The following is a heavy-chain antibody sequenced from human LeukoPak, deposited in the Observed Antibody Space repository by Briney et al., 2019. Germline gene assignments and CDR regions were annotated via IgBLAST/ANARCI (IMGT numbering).Heavy chain of an antibody. J-gene: IGHJ4*02. Sequence: ASVKVSCKASGYTFTSYXXXXXRQAPGQGXXXXXXITPSGGTNXPQKXXXXXAXTRDTSITTAYMDLSRLTSDDTAVYYCARDRYGDGFAHFDYWGQGALVTVSS. CDR2: ITPSGGT. CDR1: GYTFTSYX. V-gene: IGHV1-2*02. CDR3: ARDRYGDGFAHFDY. D-gene: IGHD5-24*01.